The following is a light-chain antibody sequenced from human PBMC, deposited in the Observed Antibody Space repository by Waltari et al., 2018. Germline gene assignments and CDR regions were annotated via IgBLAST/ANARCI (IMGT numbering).Light chain of an antibody. CDR2: CAS. V-gene: IGKV3-20*01. CDR3: QHYVRLPAT. CDR1: QSVCRS. J-gene: IGKJ1*01. Sequence: EIVLTQSPGTLSLSPGARATLSCRASQSVCRSLAWYQQKPGQAPRLLIYCASNRAPGIPDRFSGSGSGTDFSLTISRLEPEDFGLYSCQHYVRLPATFGQGTKVEIK.